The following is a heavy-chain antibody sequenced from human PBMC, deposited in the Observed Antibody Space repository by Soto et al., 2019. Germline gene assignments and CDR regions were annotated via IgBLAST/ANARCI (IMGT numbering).Heavy chain of an antibody. Sequence: PGGSLRLSCAASGFTFSSFAMHWVRQSPGRGLEWVSMVSDGGGNVYYADSVKGRFTISRDNYKDIVYLQISSLTSDDTAVYYCEKDFERSAFDHWGQGTPVTGSS. V-gene: IGHV3-23*01. CDR2: VSDGGGNV. D-gene: IGHD3-3*01. J-gene: IGHJ4*02. CDR1: GFTFSSFA. CDR3: EKDFERSAFDH.